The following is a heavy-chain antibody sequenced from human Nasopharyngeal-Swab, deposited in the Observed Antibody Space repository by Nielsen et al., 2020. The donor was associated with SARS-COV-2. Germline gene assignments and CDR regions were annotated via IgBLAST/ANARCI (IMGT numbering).Heavy chain of an antibody. V-gene: IGHV1-24*01. D-gene: IGHD6-6*01. CDR2: FDPEDGET. Sequence: ASVKASCKVSGYTLTELSMHWVRQAPGKGLEWMGGFDPEDGETIYAQKFQGRVTMTEDTSTDTAYMELSSLRSEDTAVYYCATGVIAARLLYYYGMDVRGQGTTVTVSS. CDR3: ATGVIAARLLYYYGMDV. CDR1: GYTLTELS. J-gene: IGHJ6*02.